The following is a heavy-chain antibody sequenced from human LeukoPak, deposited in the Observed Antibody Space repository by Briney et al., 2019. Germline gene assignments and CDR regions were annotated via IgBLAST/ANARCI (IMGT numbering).Heavy chain of an antibody. Sequence: ASVKVSCKASGYTFTGYYMHWVRQAPGQGLEWMGWINPNSGGTNYAQKFQGRVTMTRDMSTSTVYMELISLRSEDMAVYYCARVHHYFDIAFDYWGQGTLVTVSS. V-gene: IGHV1-2*02. CDR2: INPNSGGT. CDR1: GYTFTGYY. J-gene: IGHJ4*02. D-gene: IGHD3-22*01. CDR3: ARVHHYFDIAFDY.